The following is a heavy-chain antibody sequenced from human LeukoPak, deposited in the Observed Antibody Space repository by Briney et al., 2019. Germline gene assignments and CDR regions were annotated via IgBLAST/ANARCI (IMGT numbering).Heavy chain of an antibody. V-gene: IGHV4-34*01. Sequence: SSETLSLTCAVYGGSFSGYYWSWIRQPPGKGLEWIGEINHSGSTNYNPSLKSRVTISVDTSKNQFSLKLSSVTAADTAVYYCACYYGSGSDRHWFDPWGQGTLVTVSP. CDR2: INHSGST. CDR1: GGSFSGYY. D-gene: IGHD3-10*01. CDR3: ACYYGSGSDRHWFDP. J-gene: IGHJ5*02.